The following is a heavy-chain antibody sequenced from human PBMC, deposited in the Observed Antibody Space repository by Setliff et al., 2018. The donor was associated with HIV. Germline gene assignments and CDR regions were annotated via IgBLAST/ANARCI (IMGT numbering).Heavy chain of an antibody. V-gene: IGHV1-18*01. CDR1: GYTFNTYG. Sequence: GASVKVSCKTSGYTFNTYGVNWVRQAPGQGLEWVAWISAYNGNTNYAQKLWGRVTVTADTSTTTAYMELTSLGSDDTAIYYCARGSRFRSGASLIDFWGQGTLVTVSS. CDR3: ARGSRFRSGASLIDF. CDR2: ISAYNGNT. D-gene: IGHD1-26*01. J-gene: IGHJ1*01.